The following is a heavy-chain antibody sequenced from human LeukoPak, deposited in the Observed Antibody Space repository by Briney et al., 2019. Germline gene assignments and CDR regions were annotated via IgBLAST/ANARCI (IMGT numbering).Heavy chain of an antibody. D-gene: IGHD3-9*01. J-gene: IGHJ6*03. CDR2: ISGSGGST. Sequence: GGSLRLSCAASGFTFSSYAMSWVRQAPGKGLEWVSAISGSGGSTYYADSVKGRFTISRDNSKNTLYLQMNSLRAEDTAVYYCAKIFTVEDYYYYYYMDVWGKGTTVTVSS. CDR1: GFTFSSYA. CDR3: AKIFTVEDYYYYYYMDV. V-gene: IGHV3-23*01.